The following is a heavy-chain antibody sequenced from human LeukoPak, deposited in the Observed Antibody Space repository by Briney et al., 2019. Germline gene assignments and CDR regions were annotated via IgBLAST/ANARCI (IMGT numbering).Heavy chain of an antibody. D-gene: IGHD4-17*01. CDR1: GGSISSYY. CDR2: IYTSGST. V-gene: IGHV4-4*07. Sequence: PSETLSLTCTVSGGSISSYYWSWLRQPAGKGLEWIGRIYTSGSTNYNPSLKSRVTISVDTSKNQFSLNLSSVTAADTAVYYCARDYGDFEDYFDYWGQGTLVTVSS. J-gene: IGHJ4*02. CDR3: ARDYGDFEDYFDY.